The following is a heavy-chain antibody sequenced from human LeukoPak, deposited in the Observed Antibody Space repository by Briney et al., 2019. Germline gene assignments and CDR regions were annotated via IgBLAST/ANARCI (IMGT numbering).Heavy chain of an antibody. V-gene: IGHV4-34*01. CDR3: ARERGTVVPAAMGFKWFDP. CDR2: INHIGSS. Sequence: PSETLSLTCAVYGGSFSGYYWSWIRQPPGKGLEWIGEINHIGSSNYNPSLKSRVTISVDTSKNQFSLKVTSVTAADTAVYYCARERGTVVPAAMGFKWFDPWGQGTLVTVSS. D-gene: IGHD2-2*01. CDR1: GGSFSGYY. J-gene: IGHJ5*02.